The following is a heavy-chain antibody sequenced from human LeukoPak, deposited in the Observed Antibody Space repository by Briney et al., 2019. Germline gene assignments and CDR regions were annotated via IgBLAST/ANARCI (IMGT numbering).Heavy chain of an antibody. Sequence: ASVKVSCKASGGTFSSYAISWVRQAPGQGLEWMGGIIPIFGTTNYAQKLQGRVTITADESTSTAYMELSNLRSEDTAVYYCATDRSGSYNFDYWGQGALVTVSS. CDR2: IIPIFGTT. CDR3: ATDRSGSYNFDY. CDR1: GGTFSSYA. J-gene: IGHJ4*02. V-gene: IGHV1-69*13. D-gene: IGHD1-26*01.